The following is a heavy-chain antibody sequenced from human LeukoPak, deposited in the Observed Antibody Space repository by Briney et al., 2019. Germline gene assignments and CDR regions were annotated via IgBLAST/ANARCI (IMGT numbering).Heavy chain of an antibody. Sequence: ASVKVSCKASGYTFTSYYMHWVRQAPGQGLEWMGIINPSGGSTSYAQKFQGRVTMTRDTSTSTVYMGLSSLRSEDTAVYYCARDRFVITGTTRVSSNWFDPWGQGTLVTVSS. CDR2: INPSGGST. CDR3: ARDRFVITGTTRVSSNWFDP. V-gene: IGHV1-46*01. D-gene: IGHD1-7*01. J-gene: IGHJ5*02. CDR1: GYTFTSYY.